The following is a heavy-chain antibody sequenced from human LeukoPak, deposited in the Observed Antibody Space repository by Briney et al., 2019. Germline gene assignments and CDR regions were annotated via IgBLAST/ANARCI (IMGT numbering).Heavy chain of an antibody. D-gene: IGHD1-7*01. CDR2: ISSSGSTI. J-gene: IGHJ5*02. V-gene: IGHV3-11*01. CDR3: ARDSITGTTLLAFDP. CDR1: GFTFSDYY. Sequence: GGSLRLSCAASGFTFSDYYMSWIRQAPGKGLEWVSYISSSGSTIYYADSVKGRFTISRDNAKNSLYLQMNSLRAEDTAVYYCARDSITGTTLLAFDPWGQGTLVTVSP.